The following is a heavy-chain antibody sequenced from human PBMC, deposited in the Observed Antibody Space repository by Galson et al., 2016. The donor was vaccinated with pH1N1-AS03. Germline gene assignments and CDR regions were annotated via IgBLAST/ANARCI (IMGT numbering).Heavy chain of an antibody. D-gene: IGHD6-13*01. CDR3: ARRDYNSSYLLPYNWLDP. J-gene: IGHJ5*02. CDR1: GYTFSNYW. V-gene: IGHV5-51*01. CDR2: IYPGDSA. Sequence: QSGAQVKKPGESLKISRKGSGYTFSNYWIVWVRQMPGKGLEWMGIIYPGDSARYSPSFQGQVTISADKSLSTAYLQWSSLKASDTGIYYCARRDYNSSYLLPYNWLDPWGQGTLVTVSS.